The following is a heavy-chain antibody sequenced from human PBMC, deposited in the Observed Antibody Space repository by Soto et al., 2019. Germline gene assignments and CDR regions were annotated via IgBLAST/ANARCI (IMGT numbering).Heavy chain of an antibody. V-gene: IGHV5-10-1*01. D-gene: IGHD3-22*01. Sequence: GESLKISCKGSGYSFTSYWISWVRQMPGKGLEWMGRIDPSDSYTNYSPSFQGHVTISADKSISTAYLQWSSLKASDTAMYYCARHKDLTYYYDSSGYYYLDYWGQGTLVTVS. J-gene: IGHJ4*02. CDR3: ARHKDLTYYYDSSGYYYLDY. CDR1: GYSFTSYW. CDR2: IDPSDSYT.